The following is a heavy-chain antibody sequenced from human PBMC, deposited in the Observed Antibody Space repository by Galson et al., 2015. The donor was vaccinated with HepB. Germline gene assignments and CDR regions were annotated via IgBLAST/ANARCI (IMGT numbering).Heavy chain of an antibody. J-gene: IGHJ2*01. D-gene: IGHD2-2*01. V-gene: IGHV3-9*01. CDR3: AQDTTLVEVPTGYFHL. CDR1: GFTFDDYA. Sequence: SLRLSCAASGFTFDDYAMHWVRQVPGKGLEWVSGISFNSGSIDYADSVEGRFTISRDNAKNSLYLQMNSRRPEDTALYHCAQDTTLVEVPTGYFHLWGRGTLFTVST. CDR2: ISFNSGSI.